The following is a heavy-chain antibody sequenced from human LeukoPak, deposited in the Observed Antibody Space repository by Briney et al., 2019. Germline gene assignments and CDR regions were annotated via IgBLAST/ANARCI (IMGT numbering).Heavy chain of an antibody. CDR3: ASWGSGSFYEY. Sequence: QSGGSLRLSCAASGFTFSDHYISWIRQAPGKGLDWVAVFFGGGGTHYADSVKGRFTISRDQSKNTFHLQMNSVRVEDTAVYFCASWGSGSFYEYWGQGTLVTVSS. CDR1: GFTFSDHY. CDR2: FFGGGGT. V-gene: IGHV3-66*01. D-gene: IGHD1-26*01. J-gene: IGHJ4*02.